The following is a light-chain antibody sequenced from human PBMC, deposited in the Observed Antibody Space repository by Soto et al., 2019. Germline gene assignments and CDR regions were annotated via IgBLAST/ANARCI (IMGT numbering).Light chain of an antibody. CDR1: QNIFTY. J-gene: IGKJ2*01. CDR2: AAS. V-gene: IGKV1-39*01. Sequence: IQVTQSPSSLSASEGDGVTITCRTSQNIFTYLNWYQQKPGEAPNLLIYAASTLQSGVPSRFSGSGSGTDFTLTINSLQPEDFASYYCQQTYTSPTFGQGTKLDIK. CDR3: QQTYTSPT.